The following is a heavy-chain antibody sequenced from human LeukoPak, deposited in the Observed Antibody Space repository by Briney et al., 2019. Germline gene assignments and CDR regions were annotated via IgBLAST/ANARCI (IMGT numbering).Heavy chain of an antibody. J-gene: IGHJ4*02. V-gene: IGHV1-69*05. Sequence: VKVSCKASGGTFSSYAISWVRQAPGQGLEWMGGIIPIFGTANYAQKFQGRVTITTDESTSTAYMELSSLRSGDTAVYYCARVVDTAMVTGYFYFDYWGQGTLVTVSS. D-gene: IGHD5-18*01. CDR3: ARVVDTAMVTGYFYFDY. CDR2: IIPIFGTA. CDR1: GGTFSSYA.